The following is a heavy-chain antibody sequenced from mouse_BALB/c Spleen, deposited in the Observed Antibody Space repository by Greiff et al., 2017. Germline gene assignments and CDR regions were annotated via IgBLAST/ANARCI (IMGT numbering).Heavy chain of an antibody. V-gene: IGHV1S137*01. J-gene: IGHJ4*01. CDR2: ISTYYGDA. D-gene: IGHD2-4*01. CDR1: VYTFTDYA. CDR3: ARGRLITNYYAMDD. Sequence: QVQLQQSGAELVRPGVSVKISCKGSVYTFTDYAMHWVKQSHAKSLEWIGVISTYYGDASYNQKFKGKATMTVDKSSSTAYMELARLTSEDSAIYYCARGRLITNYYAMDDWGQGTSVTVSS.